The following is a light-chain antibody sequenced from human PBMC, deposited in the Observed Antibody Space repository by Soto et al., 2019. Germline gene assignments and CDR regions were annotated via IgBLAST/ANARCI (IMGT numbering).Light chain of an antibody. J-gene: IGLJ1*01. Sequence: QFVLTQPASVSGSPGPSITISCTGTSSDVGVYNDVSWYQQHPGKGPKLMIYEVTNRSSGVSNRFSGSKSGNTATLTISGHQAEDETDYYCSSYTSTTTRVFGTGTKVTVL. V-gene: IGLV2-14*03. CDR2: EVT. CDR1: SSDVGVYND. CDR3: SSYTSTTTRV.